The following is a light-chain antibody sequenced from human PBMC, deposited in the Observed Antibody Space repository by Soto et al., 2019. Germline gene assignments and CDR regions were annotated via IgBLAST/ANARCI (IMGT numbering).Light chain of an antibody. CDR3: QQIYSTACT. CDR2: AAS. V-gene: IGKV1-39*01. J-gene: IGKJ1*01. CDR1: QSISSY. Sequence: DIQMTQSPSSLSASVGDRVTITCRASQSISSYLNWYQQKPGKAPKLLIYAASSLQSGVPSRFSGSGSGTDFTLTISSLQPEDFATYYSQQIYSTACTFGQGTKVEIK.